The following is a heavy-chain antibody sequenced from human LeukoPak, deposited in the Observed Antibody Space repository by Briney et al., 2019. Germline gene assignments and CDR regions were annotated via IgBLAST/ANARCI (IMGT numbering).Heavy chain of an antibody. J-gene: IGHJ5*02. CDR2: INHSGST. CDR3: ARGFSKNVNIAARPAGWFDP. V-gene: IGHV4-34*01. D-gene: IGHD6-6*01. Sequence: PSETLSLTCAVYGGSFSGYYWSWIRQPPGKGLEWIGEINHSGSTNYNPSLKSRVTISVDTSKNQFSLKLSSVTAADTAVYYCARGFSKNVNIAARPAGWFDPWGQGTLVTVSS. CDR1: GGSFSGYY.